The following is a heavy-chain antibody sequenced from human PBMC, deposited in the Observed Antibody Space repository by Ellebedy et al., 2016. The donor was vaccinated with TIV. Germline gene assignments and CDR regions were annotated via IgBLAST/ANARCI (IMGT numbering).Heavy chain of an antibody. CDR2: IIPIFGTA. CDR1: GGTFSSYA. CDR3: ASLTPREGAFDI. D-gene: IGHD3-9*01. V-gene: IGHV1-69*06. J-gene: IGHJ3*02. Sequence: SVKVSXXASGGTFSSYAISWVRQAPGQGLEWMGGIIPIFGTANYAQKFQGRVTITADKSTSTAYMELSSLRSEDTAVYYCASLTPREGAFDIWGQGTMVTVSS.